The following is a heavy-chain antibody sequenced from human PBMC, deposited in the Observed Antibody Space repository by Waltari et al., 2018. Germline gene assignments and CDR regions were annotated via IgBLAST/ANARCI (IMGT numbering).Heavy chain of an antibody. CDR2: ISYNGAT. CDR3: ATYIGASVGTAAFDV. D-gene: IGHD5-12*01. J-gene: IGHJ3*01. V-gene: IGHV4-39*01. Sequence: GWIRQPPGQGLEWMGTISYNGATYSSPSLRGRLTLSRDTTMNQLSLKLGSVTAADTAVYYCATYIGASVGTAAFDVWGQGTMVTVSS.